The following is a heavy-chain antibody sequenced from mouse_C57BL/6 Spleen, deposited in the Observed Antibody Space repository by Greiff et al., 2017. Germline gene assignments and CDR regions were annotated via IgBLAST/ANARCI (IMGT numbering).Heavy chain of an antibody. Sequence: QVQLQQPGAELVKPGASVKVSCKASGYTFTSYWMHWVKQRPGQGLEWIGRIHPSDSATNYNQKFKGKATLTVDKSSSTAYMQLSSLTSEDSAVYYGAIGENYYGSTFAYWGQGTLVTVSA. V-gene: IGHV1-74*01. CDR1: GYTFTSYW. CDR2: IHPSDSAT. CDR3: AIGENYYGSTFAY. D-gene: IGHD1-1*01. J-gene: IGHJ3*01.